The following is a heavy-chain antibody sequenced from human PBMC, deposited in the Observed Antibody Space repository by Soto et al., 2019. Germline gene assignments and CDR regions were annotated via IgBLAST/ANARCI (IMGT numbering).Heavy chain of an antibody. D-gene: IGHD3-10*01. J-gene: IGHJ4*02. V-gene: IGHV3-33*01. CDR2: IGSDGTVR. CDR1: GFTFSNHD. CDR3: ASKRFDDFDY. Sequence: GGSLRLSCAASGFTFSNHDMHWVRQAPGKGLEWVAVIGSDGTVRNYAESVKGRFTISRDNSKNTLYLEMNSLRVEDTALYYCASKRFDDFDYWGQGTLVTVSS.